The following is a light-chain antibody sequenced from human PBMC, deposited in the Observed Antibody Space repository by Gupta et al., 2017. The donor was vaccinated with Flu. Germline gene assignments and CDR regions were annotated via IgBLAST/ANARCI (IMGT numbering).Light chain of an antibody. J-gene: IGLJ2*01. CDR3: QSADSSGTYPVV. V-gene: IGLV3-25*02. Sequence: SYELTQPPSASASPGQTARITCSGDAFPKQYAYWYQQKPGQAPVLLIYKDSERPSGIPERFSGSSSGTTVTLTISGVQAEDEADYYCQSADSSGTYPVVFGGGTKLTVL. CDR2: KDS. CDR1: AFPKQY.